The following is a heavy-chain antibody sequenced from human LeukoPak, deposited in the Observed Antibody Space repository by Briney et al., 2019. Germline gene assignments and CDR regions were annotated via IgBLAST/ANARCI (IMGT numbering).Heavy chain of an antibody. CDR1: GGTFSSYA. CDR3: ARARRGGSGVNAFDI. V-gene: IGHV1-69*06. D-gene: IGHD3-10*01. CDR2: IIPIFGTA. Sequence: ASVKVSCKASGGTFSSYAISWVRQAPGQGLEWMGGIIPIFGTANYAQKFQGRVTITADKSTSTAYMELSSLRSEDTAVYYCARARRGGSGVNAFDIWGQGTMVTVSS. J-gene: IGHJ3*02.